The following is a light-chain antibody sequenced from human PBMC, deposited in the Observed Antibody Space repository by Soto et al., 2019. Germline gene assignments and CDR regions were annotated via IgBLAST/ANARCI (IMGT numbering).Light chain of an antibody. CDR1: QSVSSN. V-gene: IGKV3-15*01. J-gene: IGKJ4*01. CDR2: GAS. Sequence: EIVMTQSPATLSVSPGERATLSCRASQSVSSNLAWYQQKPGQAPRLLIYGASTRATGIPARFSGSASGTESTLTISSLQSEDFAVYYCQQYIKWPLTFGGGTKVAIK. CDR3: QQYIKWPLT.